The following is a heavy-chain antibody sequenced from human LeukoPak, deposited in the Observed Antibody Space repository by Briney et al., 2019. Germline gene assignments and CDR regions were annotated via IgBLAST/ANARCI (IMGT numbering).Heavy chain of an antibody. D-gene: IGHD1-26*01. CDR2: LYHSGTI. Sequence: PSETLFLTCTVSGDSLRTTTYYWNWIRQPPGKGLEWIGGLYHSGTIYYNPSLKSRVTISADKSKNHFSLKLTSVTAADTAVYYCARDRELAALDPWGQGTLVIVSS. CDR1: GDSLRTTTYY. J-gene: IGHJ5*02. CDR3: ARDRELAALDP. V-gene: IGHV4-39*07.